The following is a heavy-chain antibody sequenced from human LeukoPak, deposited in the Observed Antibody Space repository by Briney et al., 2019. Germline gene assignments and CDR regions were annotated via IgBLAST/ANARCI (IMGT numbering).Heavy chain of an antibody. J-gene: IGHJ5*02. CDR1: GYTFSSYY. V-gene: IGHV1-46*01. Sequence: ASVRVSCKASGYTFSSYYVHWVRQAPGQGLEWMGMIIPSDGFTSYAQKFQGRVTMTTDTSMSTAYMELSRLTSDDTAVYYCARAGGRSWFDPWGQGTLVTVSS. CDR2: IIPSDGFT. CDR3: ARAGGRSWFDP.